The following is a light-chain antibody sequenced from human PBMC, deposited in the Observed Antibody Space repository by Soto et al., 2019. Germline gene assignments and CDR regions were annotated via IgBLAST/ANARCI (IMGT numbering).Light chain of an antibody. CDR3: QQYNNWPLT. J-gene: IGKJ1*01. CDR2: GAS. V-gene: IGKV3-15*01. CDR1: QSVSSN. Sequence: EVVMTQSPATLSVSPGERATLSYRASQSVSSNLAWYQQKPGQAPRLLLYGASTRATRIPAGFSGSGSGTEFTLTISSLQSEDFAVYFCQQYNNWPLTFGQGTKVDIK.